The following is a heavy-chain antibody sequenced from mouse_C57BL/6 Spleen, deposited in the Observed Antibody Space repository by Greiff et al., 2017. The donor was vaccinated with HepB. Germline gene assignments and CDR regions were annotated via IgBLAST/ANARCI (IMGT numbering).Heavy chain of an antibody. CDR1: GFTFSSYA. Sequence: EVMLVESGEGLVKPGGSLKLSCAASGFTFSSYAMSWVRQTPEKRLEWVAYISSGGDYIYYADTVKGRFTISRDNARNTLYLQMSSLKSEDTAMYYCTRVSHYYGSSSFDYWGQGTTLTVSS. CDR2: ISSGGDYI. D-gene: IGHD1-1*01. J-gene: IGHJ2*01. CDR3: TRVSHYYGSSSFDY. V-gene: IGHV5-9-1*02.